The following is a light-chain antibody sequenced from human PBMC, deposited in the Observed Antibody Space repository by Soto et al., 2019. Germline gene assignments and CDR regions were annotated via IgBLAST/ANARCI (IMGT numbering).Light chain of an antibody. CDR2: KAS. Sequence: QMTQFPSTPPGPLSHRVTLYLPASQTISSWLAWYQQKPGKAPKLLIYKASTLKSGVPSRFSGSGSGTEFTLTISSLQPDDFATYYCQHYNSYSEAFGQGTKVDIK. CDR3: QHYNSYSEA. V-gene: IGKV1-5*03. CDR1: QTISSW. J-gene: IGKJ1*01.